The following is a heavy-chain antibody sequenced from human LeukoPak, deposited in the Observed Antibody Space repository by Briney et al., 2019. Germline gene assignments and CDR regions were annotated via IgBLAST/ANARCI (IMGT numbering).Heavy chain of an antibody. Sequence: GGSLRLSCAASGFTFSSYSMNWVRQAPGKGLEWVSSISSSSSYIYYADSVKGRFTISRDNAKNSLYLQMNSLRAEDMAVYYCARARNCSSTSCSRLDYWGQGTLVTVSS. CDR3: ARARNCSSTSCSRLDY. CDR1: GFTFSSYS. V-gene: IGHV3-21*01. J-gene: IGHJ4*02. CDR2: ISSSSSYI. D-gene: IGHD2-2*01.